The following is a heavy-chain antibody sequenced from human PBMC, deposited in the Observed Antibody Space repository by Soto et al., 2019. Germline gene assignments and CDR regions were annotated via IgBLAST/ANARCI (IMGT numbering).Heavy chain of an antibody. CDR1: GYSFDRYG. CDR2: ISAYNGNT. CDR3: AREGYYDWGSDDY. J-gene: IGHJ4*02. D-gene: IGHD3-10*01. Sequence: ASVKVSCKASGYSFDRYGISWVRQAPGQGLEWMGWISAYNGNTNFAQKFQGRVTMTTDTSTSTAYMGLRSLRSDDTAVYYCAREGYYDWGSDDYWGQGTLVTVSS. V-gene: IGHV1-18*01.